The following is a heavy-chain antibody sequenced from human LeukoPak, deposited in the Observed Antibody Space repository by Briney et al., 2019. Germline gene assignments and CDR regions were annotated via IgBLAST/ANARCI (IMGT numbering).Heavy chain of an antibody. J-gene: IGHJ3*02. CDR2: IYSGGST. D-gene: IGHD3-3*01. Sequence: GGSLRLSCAASGFTVSSNYMSWVRQAPGKGLEWVSAIYSGGSTHYADSVKGRFTISRDNSKNTLYLQMNSLRAEDTAVYYCARGSGLAAFDIWGQGTMVTVSS. V-gene: IGHV3-53*01. CDR1: GFTVSSNY. CDR3: ARGSGLAAFDI.